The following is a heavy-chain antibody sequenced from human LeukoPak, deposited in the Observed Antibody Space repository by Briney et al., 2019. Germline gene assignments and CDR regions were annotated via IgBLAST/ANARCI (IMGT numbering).Heavy chain of an antibody. CDR2: INPYSGDT. V-gene: IGHV1-8*01. CDR1: GYTFTNYD. Sequence: ASVKVSCKASGYTFTNYDINWVRQATGQGLEWMGWINPYSGDTNYAQKFQGRVTMTRDTSISTAYMELSSLKSDDTAVYYCARVAMSGIGSDDFWGQGTLVTASS. J-gene: IGHJ4*02. D-gene: IGHD1-26*01. CDR3: ARVAMSGIGSDDF.